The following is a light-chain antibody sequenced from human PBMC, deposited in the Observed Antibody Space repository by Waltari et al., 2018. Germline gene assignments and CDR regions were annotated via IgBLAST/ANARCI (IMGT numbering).Light chain of an antibody. CDR3: CSYAGSSTYV. Sequence: QSALTQPASVSGSPGQSITISCTGTSSDVGGYNYVSWYQQHPGKAPKLMIYDVSKRPSGVSNRFSGSKSGNTASLTISGLQAEDEADYYCCSYAGSSTYVFGNGTKVTVL. CDR1: SSDVGGYNY. J-gene: IGLJ1*01. V-gene: IGLV2-23*02. CDR2: DVS.